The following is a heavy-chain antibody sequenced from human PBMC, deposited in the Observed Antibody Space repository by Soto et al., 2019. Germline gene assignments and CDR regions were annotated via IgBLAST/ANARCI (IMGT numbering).Heavy chain of an antibody. CDR3: ARSVVPAAMFDY. CDR2: IYYSGST. CDR1: GGSSSSYY. Sequence: SETLCLTCTVSGGSSSSYYGSWIRQPPGKGLEWIGYIYYSGSTNYNPSLKSRVTISVDTSKNQFSLKLSSVTAADTAVYYCARSVVPAAMFDYWGQGTLVTVSS. J-gene: IGHJ4*02. D-gene: IGHD2-2*01. V-gene: IGHV4-59*01.